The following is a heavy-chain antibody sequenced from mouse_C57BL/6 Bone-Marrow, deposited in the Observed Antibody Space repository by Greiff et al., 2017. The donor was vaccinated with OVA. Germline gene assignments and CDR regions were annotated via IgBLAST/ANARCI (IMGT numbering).Heavy chain of an antibody. Sequence: EVKLMESGGGLVKPGGSLKLSCAASGFTFSSYTMSWVRQTPEKRLEWVATISGGGGNTYYPDSVKGRFTISRDNAKNTLYLQMSSLRSEDTALYYCARHGIYYDYDGFAYWGQGTLVTVSA. D-gene: IGHD2-4*01. CDR1: GFTFSSYT. J-gene: IGHJ3*01. V-gene: IGHV5-9*01. CDR3: ARHGIYYDYDGFAY. CDR2: ISGGGGNT.